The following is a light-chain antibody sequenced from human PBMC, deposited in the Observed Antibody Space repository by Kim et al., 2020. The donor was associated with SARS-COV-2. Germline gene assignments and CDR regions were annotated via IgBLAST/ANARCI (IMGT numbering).Light chain of an antibody. Sequence: SSELTQDPAVSVALGQTVRITCQGDSLRSYYATWYQQKPRQAPILVIYGTNNRPSGIPDRFYGSASGNTASLTISGAQAEDEADFYCQSRDSGGNVVFGGGTQVTVL. V-gene: IGLV3-19*01. CDR3: QSRDSGGNVV. CDR2: GTN. J-gene: IGLJ2*01. CDR1: SLRSYY.